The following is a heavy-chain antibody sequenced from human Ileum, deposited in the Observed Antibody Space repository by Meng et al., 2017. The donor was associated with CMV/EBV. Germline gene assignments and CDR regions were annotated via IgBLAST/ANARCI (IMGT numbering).Heavy chain of an antibody. V-gene: IGHV3-21*01. CDR1: GFNFGGYS. CDR2: INSNSRYI. J-gene: IGHJ4*01. Sequence: GGSLRLSRAASGFNFGGYSMNWVRQPPGKGLEWVSSINSNSRYIHYADSVEGRFTISRDNAKNSLYLQMKSLRVEDTAVYYCARNNDFTNSYWGHGTLVTVSS. CDR3: ARNNDFTNSY. D-gene: IGHD4-11*01.